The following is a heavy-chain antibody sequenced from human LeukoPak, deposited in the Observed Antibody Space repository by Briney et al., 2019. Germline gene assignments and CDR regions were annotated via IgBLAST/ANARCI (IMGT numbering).Heavy chain of an antibody. CDR3: ARDREITMVRGVILDAFDI. Sequence: ASVKVSCKASGYTFTSYGISWVRQAPGQGLEWMGWISAYNGNTNYAQKLQGRVTMTTDTSTSTANMELRSLRSDDTAVYYCARDREITMVRGVILDAFDIWGQGTMVTVSS. J-gene: IGHJ3*02. CDR1: GYTFTSYG. D-gene: IGHD3-10*01. V-gene: IGHV1-18*01. CDR2: ISAYNGNT.